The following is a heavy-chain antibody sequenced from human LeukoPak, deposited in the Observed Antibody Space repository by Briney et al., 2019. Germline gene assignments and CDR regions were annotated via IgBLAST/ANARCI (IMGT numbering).Heavy chain of an antibody. Sequence: GESLKISCKGSGCSFTSYWIGWVRQMPGKGLEWMGIIYPGDSDTRYSPSFQGQVTISADKSISTAYLQWSSLKASDTAMYYCARVVVAATPWFDPWGQGTLVTVSS. CDR3: ARVVVAATPWFDP. V-gene: IGHV5-51*01. CDR2: IYPGDSDT. CDR1: GCSFTSYW. D-gene: IGHD2-15*01. J-gene: IGHJ5*02.